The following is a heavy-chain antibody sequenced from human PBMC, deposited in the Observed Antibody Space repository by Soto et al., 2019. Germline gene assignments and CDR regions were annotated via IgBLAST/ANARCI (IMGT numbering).Heavy chain of an antibody. Sequence: GGSLRLSCAASGFTFSSYGMHWVRQAPGKGLEWVAVISYDGSNKYYADSVKGRFTISRDNSKNTLYLQMNSLRAEDTAVYYCAKGGPSGQIVVVINGPWGQGTLVTVSS. D-gene: IGHD3-22*01. CDR3: AKGGPSGQIVVVINGP. V-gene: IGHV3-30*18. J-gene: IGHJ5*02. CDR1: GFTFSSYG. CDR2: ISYDGSNK.